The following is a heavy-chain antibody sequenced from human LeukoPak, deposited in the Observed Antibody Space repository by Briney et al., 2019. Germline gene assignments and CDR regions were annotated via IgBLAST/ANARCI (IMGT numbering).Heavy chain of an antibody. Sequence: GGSLRLSCAASGFTFSSYAMHWVRQAPGKGLEWVAVISYDGSNKYYADSVKGRFTISRDNSKNTLYLQMNSLRAEDTAVYYCARLVGDGGYYGMDVWGQGTTVTVSS. CDR2: ISYDGSNK. CDR3: ARLVGDGGYYGMDV. J-gene: IGHJ6*02. CDR1: GFTFSSYA. D-gene: IGHD2-15*01. V-gene: IGHV3-30-3*01.